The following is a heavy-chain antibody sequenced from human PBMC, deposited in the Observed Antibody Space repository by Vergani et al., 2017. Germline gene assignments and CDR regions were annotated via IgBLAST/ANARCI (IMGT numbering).Heavy chain of an antibody. D-gene: IGHD3-10*01. CDR1: CASVNSYY. CDR3: ARSRIYYGGGSPDY. V-gene: IGHV4-59*02. J-gene: IGHJ4*02. Sequence: QVKLQESGPGLVKPSEPLSLTCTVSCASVNSYYCILIRQPPGKGLEWMGYVSFRGDTLSDPSVKGRMTISLNTSSNQFSLYLTSVTAADTAVDYCARSRIYYGGGSPDYGGQGTLVTVAA. CDR2: VSFRGDT.